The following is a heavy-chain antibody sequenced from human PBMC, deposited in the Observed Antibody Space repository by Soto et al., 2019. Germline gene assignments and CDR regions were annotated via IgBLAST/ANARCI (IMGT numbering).Heavy chain of an antibody. Sequence: LRLSCAASGFTISSYAMYWVRQAPGKGLEWVSAISDRGDTTHYADSVKGWFTISRDTSKNTLYLQLNTLRADDTAVYYCAKDKPGTTSFDYWGQGTLVTVSS. D-gene: IGHD1-1*01. V-gene: IGHV3-23*01. CDR3: AKDKPGTTSFDY. J-gene: IGHJ4*02. CDR2: ISDRGDTT. CDR1: GFTISSYA.